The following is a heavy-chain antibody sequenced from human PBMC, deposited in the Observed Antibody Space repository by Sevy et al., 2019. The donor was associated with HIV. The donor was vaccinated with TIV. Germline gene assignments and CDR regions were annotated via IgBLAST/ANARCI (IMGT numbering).Heavy chain of an antibody. CDR2: IYTSGST. D-gene: IGHD6-13*01. CDR3: ARARNSSPDYGMDV. CDR1: GGSISSYY. J-gene: IGHJ6*02. Sequence: SETLSLTYTVSGGSISSYYWSWIRQPAGKGLEWIGRIYTSGSTNYNPSLKSRVTMSVDTSKNQFSLKLSSVTAADTAVYYCARARNSSPDYGMDVWGQGTTVTVSS. V-gene: IGHV4-4*07.